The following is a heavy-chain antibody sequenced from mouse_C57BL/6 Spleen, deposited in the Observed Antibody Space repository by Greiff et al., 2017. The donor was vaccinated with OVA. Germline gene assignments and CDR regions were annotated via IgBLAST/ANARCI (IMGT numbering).Heavy chain of an antibody. CDR3: ARDWDFGGFAY. V-gene: IGHV1-84*01. CDR1: GYTFTDYY. Sequence: VQLVESGPELVKPGASVKISCKVSGYTFTDYYLNWVKQRPGQGLVWMGWFYPGSGNTKYNETFKGKATLTVDTSSSTAYMQLSSLTSEDSAVYFCARDWDFGGFAYWGQGTLVTVSA. D-gene: IGHD4-1*01. CDR2: FYPGSGNT. J-gene: IGHJ3*01.